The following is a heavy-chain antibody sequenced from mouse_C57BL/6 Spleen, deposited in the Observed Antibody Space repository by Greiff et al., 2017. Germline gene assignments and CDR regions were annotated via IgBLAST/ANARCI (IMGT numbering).Heavy chain of an antibody. Sequence: QVQLQQSGAELVRPGASVTLSCKASGYTFTDYEMHWVKQTPVHGLEWIGAIDPETGGTAYNQKFKGKAILTADKSSSTAYMELRSLTSEDSAVYYCTRGYYYGSSSPLYFDYWGQGTTLTVSS. CDR1: GYTFTDYE. CDR2: IDPETGGT. CDR3: TRGYYYGSSSPLYFDY. J-gene: IGHJ2*01. V-gene: IGHV1-15*01. D-gene: IGHD1-1*01.